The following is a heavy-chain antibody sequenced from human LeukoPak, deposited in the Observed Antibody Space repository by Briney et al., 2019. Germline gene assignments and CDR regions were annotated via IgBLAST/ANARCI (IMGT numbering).Heavy chain of an antibody. CDR1: GYTFTTYG. Sequence: ASVKVSCKASGYTFTTYGISWVRQAPGQGLEWMGWVSGNNGNTNYAQKLQGRVTMTTDTSTNTAYMELRSLRSDDTAVYYCARDFFDVRGQGTMVTVSS. V-gene: IGHV1-18*01. J-gene: IGHJ3*01. CDR2: VSGNNGNT. CDR3: ARDFFDV.